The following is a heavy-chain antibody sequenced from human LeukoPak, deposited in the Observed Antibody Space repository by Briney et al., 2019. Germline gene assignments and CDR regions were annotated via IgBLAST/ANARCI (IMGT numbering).Heavy chain of an antibody. CDR3: AKDGGGPYGSGSYYNFPPDFDY. V-gene: IGHV3-9*01. CDR2: ISWNSGSI. Sequence: PGRSLRLSCAASGFTFDDYAMHWVRQAPGKGLEWVSGISWNSGSIGYADSVKGRFTISRDNAKNSLYLQMNSLRAEDTALYYCAKDGGGPYGSGSYYNFPPDFDYWGQGTLVTVSS. D-gene: IGHD3-10*01. J-gene: IGHJ4*02. CDR1: GFTFDDYA.